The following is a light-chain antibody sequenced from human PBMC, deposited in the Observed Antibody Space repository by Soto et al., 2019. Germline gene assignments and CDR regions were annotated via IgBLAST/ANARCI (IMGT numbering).Light chain of an antibody. J-gene: IGKJ4*01. V-gene: IGKV3-20*01. CDR3: LQYGSSPPLT. CDR2: GAS. CDR1: QSVSSSY. Sequence: EIVLTQSPGTLSLSPGERATLSCRASQSVSSSYLAWYQQKPGQAPRLLIYGASSRATGIPDRFSGSGSGPACTLTISRLEPEDVAAYYCLQYGSSPPLTVGGGPKVEIK.